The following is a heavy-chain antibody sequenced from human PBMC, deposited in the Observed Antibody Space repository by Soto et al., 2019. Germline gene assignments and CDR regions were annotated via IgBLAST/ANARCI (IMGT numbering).Heavy chain of an antibody. D-gene: IGHD3-16*01. Sequence: GGSLRLSCAASGFTFSSYSMNWVRQAPGKGLMWVSRISSNRNNTYYADSVKGRFTISRDNAKNTLHLQMNSLGAEDTAVYYCASNYAYAEGYYFYGIDVWGQGTTVTVSS. V-gene: IGHV3-21*01. CDR3: ASNYAYAEGYYFYGIDV. J-gene: IGHJ6*02. CDR1: GFTFSSYS. CDR2: ISSNRNNT.